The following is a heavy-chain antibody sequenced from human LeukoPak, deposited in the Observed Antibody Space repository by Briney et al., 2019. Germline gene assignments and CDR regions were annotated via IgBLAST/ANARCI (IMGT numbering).Heavy chain of an antibody. CDR2: MNPNNGNT. CDR1: GFTFTSYD. V-gene: IGHV1-8*01. CDR3: VRDGEGAAISVNYWYDP. J-gene: IGHJ5*02. Sequence: ASVKVSCKASGFTFTSYDINWVRQASGQGLEWMGWMNPNNGNTGYAQKFQGRVTMTRDTSISTAYMELRGLRSEDTAVYYCVRDGEGAAISVNYWYDPWGQGTLVTVSS. D-gene: IGHD2-2*02.